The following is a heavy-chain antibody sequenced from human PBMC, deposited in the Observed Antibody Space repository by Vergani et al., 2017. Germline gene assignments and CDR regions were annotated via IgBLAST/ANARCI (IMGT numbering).Heavy chain of an antibody. V-gene: IGHV1-69*01. D-gene: IGHD1-1*01. Sequence: QVQLVQSGAEVKKPGSSVKVSCKASGGTFSSYAISWVRQAPGQGLEWMGGIIPIFGTANYAQKFQGRVSMTADESTSTAYMELSSLRSEDTAVYYCARATTGTTWMVGYYYYYMDVWAKGPRSPSP. CDR2: IIPIFGTA. CDR3: ARATTGTTWMVGYYYYYMDV. J-gene: IGHJ6*03. CDR1: GGTFSSYA.